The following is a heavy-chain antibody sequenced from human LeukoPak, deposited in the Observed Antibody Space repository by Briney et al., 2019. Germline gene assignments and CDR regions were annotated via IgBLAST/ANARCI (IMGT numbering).Heavy chain of an antibody. V-gene: IGHV4-59*08. CDR2: IYYKGNT. J-gene: IGHJ4*02. Sequence: PSETLSLTCGVSGGYIYSHYWGWIRQPPGKGLEWIGDIYYKGNTNYSPSLKSRVNISLDTSKNHLSLTLTSVVAADTAIYYCMRRDSGWNYSDYWGQGILVTVSS. CDR1: GGYIYSHY. CDR3: MRRDSGWNYSDY. D-gene: IGHD6-19*01.